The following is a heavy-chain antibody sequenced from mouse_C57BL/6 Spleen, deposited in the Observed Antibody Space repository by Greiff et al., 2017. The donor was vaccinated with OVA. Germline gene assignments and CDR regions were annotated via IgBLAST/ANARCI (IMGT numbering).Heavy chain of an antibody. CDR3: ARGSSVAWFAY. J-gene: IGHJ3*01. CDR1: GYTFTSYW. Sequence: QVQLKQPGAELVRPGSSVKLSCKASGYTFTSYWMHWVKQRPIQGLEWIGNIDPSDSETHYNQKFKAKATLTVDKSSSTAYMQLSSLTSEDSAVYYCARGSSVAWFAYWGQGTLVTVSA. CDR2: IDPSDSET. D-gene: IGHD1-3*01. V-gene: IGHV1-52*01.